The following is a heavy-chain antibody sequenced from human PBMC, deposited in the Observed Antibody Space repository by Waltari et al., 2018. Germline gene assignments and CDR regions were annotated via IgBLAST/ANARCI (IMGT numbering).Heavy chain of an antibody. CDR2: INSDGSIT. J-gene: IGHJ4*02. Sequence: EVQLVESGGGLVQPGGSLRLSCAASGITFSRYWMHWVRQAPGKGLVWVSLINSDGSITSYADSVKGRFTISIDNAKNTLYLQMNSLRAEDTAVYYCATCYYYDSSGNYYVSDYWGQGTLVTVSS. CDR3: ATCYYYDSSGNYYVSDY. CDR1: GITFSRYW. D-gene: IGHD3-22*01. V-gene: IGHV3-74*01.